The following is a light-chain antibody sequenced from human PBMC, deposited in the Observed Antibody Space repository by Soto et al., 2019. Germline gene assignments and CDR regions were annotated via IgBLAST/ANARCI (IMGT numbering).Light chain of an antibody. V-gene: IGKV1-5*03. Sequence: DIQMTQSPSSLSAYVGDRVTITCRASQSVSSWLAWYQQKPGKAPKLLIYKASSLESGVPSRFSGSGSGTEFTLTISSLQPDDIATYYCQQYNTYSRTFGQGTKVDIK. CDR3: QQYNTYSRT. CDR1: QSVSSW. J-gene: IGKJ1*01. CDR2: KAS.